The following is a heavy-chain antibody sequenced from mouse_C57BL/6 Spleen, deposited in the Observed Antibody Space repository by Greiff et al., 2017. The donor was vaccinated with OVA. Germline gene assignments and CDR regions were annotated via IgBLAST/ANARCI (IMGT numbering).Heavy chain of an antibody. J-gene: IGHJ3*01. V-gene: IGHV5-16*01. D-gene: IGHD1-1*01. CDR2: INYDGSST. CDR3: AREDYYGSSYDWFAY. CDR1: GFTFSDYY. Sequence: EVKLMESEGGLVQPGSSMKLSCTASGFTFSDYYMAWVRQVPEKGLEWVANINYDGSSTYYLDSLKSRFVISRDNAKNILYLQMSSLKSEDTATYYCAREDYYGSSYDWFAYWGQGTLVTVSA.